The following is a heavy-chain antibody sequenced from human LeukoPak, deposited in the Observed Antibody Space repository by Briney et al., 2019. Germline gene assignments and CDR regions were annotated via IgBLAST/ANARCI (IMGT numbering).Heavy chain of an antibody. Sequence: PGGSLRLSCAASGFTFSSYGMSWVRQAPGKGLEWVSAISGSGGSTYYADSVKGRFTISRDNSKNTLYLQMNSLRAEDTAVYYCARDGYGGYSGLFDYWGQGTLVTVSS. D-gene: IGHD4-23*01. J-gene: IGHJ4*02. CDR1: GFTFSSYG. CDR3: ARDGYGGYSGLFDY. CDR2: ISGSGGST. V-gene: IGHV3-23*01.